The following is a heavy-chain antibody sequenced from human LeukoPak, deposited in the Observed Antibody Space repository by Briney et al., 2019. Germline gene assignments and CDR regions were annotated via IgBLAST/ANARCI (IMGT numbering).Heavy chain of an antibody. J-gene: IGHJ4*02. CDR1: GFTLSSYE. V-gene: IGHV3-48*03. CDR3: ARDAIDCSGGSCSVLLFDY. CDR2: ISSSGSTI. D-gene: IGHD2-15*01. Sequence: PGGSLRLSCAASGFTLSSYEMNWVRQAPGKGLEGVSYISSSGSTIYYADSVKGRFTISRDNAKNSLYLQMNSLRAEDTAVYYCARDAIDCSGGSCSVLLFDYWGQGTLVTVSS.